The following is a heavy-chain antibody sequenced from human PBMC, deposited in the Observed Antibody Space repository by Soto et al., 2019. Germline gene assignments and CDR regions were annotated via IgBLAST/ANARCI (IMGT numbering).Heavy chain of an antibody. V-gene: IGHV3-33*06. Sequence: GGSLRLSCAASGFTFSLYAIHWVRQAPGKGLEWVEAIWGDGSDKKYADSVKGRYTVSRDNSKNTLYLQMNSLSSEGSAVYYSVKVSGYCTGGRCVSYFDYWGQGTRVTVSS. CDR2: IWGDGSDK. D-gene: IGHD2-8*02. CDR3: VKVSGYCTGGRCVSYFDY. J-gene: IGHJ4*02. CDR1: GFTFSLYA.